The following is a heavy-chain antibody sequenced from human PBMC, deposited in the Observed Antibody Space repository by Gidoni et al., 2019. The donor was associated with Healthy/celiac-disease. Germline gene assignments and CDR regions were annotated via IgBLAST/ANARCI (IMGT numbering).Heavy chain of an antibody. D-gene: IGHD3-10*01. CDR1: GFTFSSYS. Sequence: EVQLVESGGGLVQPGGSLRLAGAASGFTFSSYSMNWVRQAPGKGLEWVSYISSSSSTIYYADSVKGRFTISRDNAKNSLYLQMNSLRAEDTAVYYCARDFASSGSYSVYWGQGTLVTVSS. J-gene: IGHJ4*02. CDR3: ARDFASSGSYSVY. V-gene: IGHV3-48*04. CDR2: ISSSSSTI.